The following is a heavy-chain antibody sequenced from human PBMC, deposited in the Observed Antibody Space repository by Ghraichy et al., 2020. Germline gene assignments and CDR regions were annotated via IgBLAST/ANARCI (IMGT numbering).Heavy chain of an antibody. J-gene: IGHJ4*02. Sequence: SGPTLVKPTQTLTLTCTFSGFSLTTSGMRVSWIRQPPGEALQWLARIDWDDDKFYSTSLKTRLTISKDTSKNQVVLTMTNMDPVDTATYYCARTPYYYDSIGYYLHYYFDYWGQGTLVTVSS. CDR2: IDWDDDK. D-gene: IGHD3-22*01. CDR3: ARTPYYYDSIGYYLHYYFDY. V-gene: IGHV2-70*04. CDR1: GFSLTTSGMR.